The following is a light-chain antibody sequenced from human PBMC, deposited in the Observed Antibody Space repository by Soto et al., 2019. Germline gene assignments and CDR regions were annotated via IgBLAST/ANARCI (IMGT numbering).Light chain of an antibody. CDR3: SSYTSSTGYV. CDR1: SSDVGGYNY. J-gene: IGLJ1*01. Sequence: QSVLTQPRSVSGSPGQSVTISCTGTSSDVGGYNYVSWYQEQPGKAPKLMIYEVSNRPSGVSNRFSGSKSGNTASLTISGLQAEDEADYYCSSYTSSTGYVFGTGTKVTVL. V-gene: IGLV2-14*01. CDR2: EVS.